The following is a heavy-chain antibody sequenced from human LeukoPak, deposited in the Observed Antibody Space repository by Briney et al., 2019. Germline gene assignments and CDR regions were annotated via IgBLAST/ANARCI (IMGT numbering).Heavy chain of an antibody. Sequence: GGSLRLSCAASGFTFSSYGMSWVRQAPGKGLEWVAVISYDGSNKYYADSVKGRFTISRDNSKNTLYLQMNSLRAEDTAVYYCAKGVGSSRAFDYWGQGTLVTVSS. CDR1: GFTFSSYG. CDR2: ISYDGSNK. V-gene: IGHV3-30*18. CDR3: AKGVGSSRAFDY. D-gene: IGHD6-13*01. J-gene: IGHJ4*02.